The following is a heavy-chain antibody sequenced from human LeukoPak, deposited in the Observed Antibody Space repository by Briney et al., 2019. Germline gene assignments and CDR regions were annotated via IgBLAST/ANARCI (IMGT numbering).Heavy chain of an antibody. D-gene: IGHD6-13*01. J-gene: IGHJ6*03. CDR3: ARDRGAAAGQYYYYMDV. CDR2: IYHSGST. CDR1: GYSSSSGYY. V-gene: IGHV4-38-2*02. Sequence: SETLSLTCAVSGYSSSSGYYWGWIRQPPGKGLEWIGSIYHSGSTYYNPSLKSRVTISVDTSKNQFSLKLSSVTAADTAVYYCARDRGAAAGQYYYYMDVWGKGTTVTVSS.